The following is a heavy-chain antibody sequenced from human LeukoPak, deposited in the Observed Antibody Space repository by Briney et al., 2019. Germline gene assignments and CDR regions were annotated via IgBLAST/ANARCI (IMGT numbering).Heavy chain of an antibody. CDR1: GFTFSSYW. V-gene: IGHV3-7*01. Sequence: GGSLRLSCAASGFTFSSYWMSWVRQAPGKGLEWVANIKQDGSEKYYVDSVKGRFTISRDNAKNSLYLQMNSLRAEDTAVYYCARVEDDVLLWFGELPLNRFDPWGQGTLVTVSS. CDR3: ARVEDDVLLWFGELPLNRFDP. J-gene: IGHJ5*02. D-gene: IGHD3-10*01. CDR2: IKQDGSEK.